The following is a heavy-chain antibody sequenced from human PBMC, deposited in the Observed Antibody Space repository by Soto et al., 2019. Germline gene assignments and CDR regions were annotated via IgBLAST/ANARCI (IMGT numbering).Heavy chain of an antibody. CDR2: ISYDGSNK. Sequence: XGALRLSCASSGFTFSSYGMHWVRQAPGKGLEWVAVISYDGSNKYYADSVKGRFTISRDNSKNTLYLQMNSLRAEDTAVYYCAKDPRYYDFWSGYFKMKHHYYYYGMDVWGQGTTVTVSS. J-gene: IGHJ6*02. CDR1: GFTFSSYG. CDR3: AKDPRYYDFWSGYFKMKHHYYYYGMDV. V-gene: IGHV3-30*18. D-gene: IGHD3-3*01.